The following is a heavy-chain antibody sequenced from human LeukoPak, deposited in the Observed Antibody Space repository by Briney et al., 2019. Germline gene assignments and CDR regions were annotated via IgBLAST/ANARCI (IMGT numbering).Heavy chain of an antibody. CDR3: ARKYSGSDY. CDR2: IKPDGSDK. CDR1: GFTFSSFW. V-gene: IGHV3-7*01. J-gene: IGHJ4*02. D-gene: IGHD3-10*01. Sequence: GGSLRLSCAVSGFTFSSFWMTWVRQAPGKGLEWVANIKPDGSDKYYVDSVKGRFTISRDNAENSLYLQMNSLRVEDTAVYYRARKYSGSDYWGQGTLVTVSS.